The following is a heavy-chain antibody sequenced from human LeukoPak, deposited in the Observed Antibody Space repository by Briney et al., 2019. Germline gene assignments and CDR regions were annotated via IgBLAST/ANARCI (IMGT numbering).Heavy chain of an antibody. D-gene: IGHD2-2*02. V-gene: IGHV1-69*05. Sequence: SVKVSCKASGGTFISYAISWVRQAPGQGLEWMGGIFPIFGTANYAQKFQGRVTITTDESTSTAYMELSSLRSEDTAVYYCARGHCGSTSCYTWDWFDPWGQGTLVTVSS. CDR2: IFPIFGTA. CDR1: GGTFISYA. CDR3: ARGHCGSTSCYTWDWFDP. J-gene: IGHJ5*02.